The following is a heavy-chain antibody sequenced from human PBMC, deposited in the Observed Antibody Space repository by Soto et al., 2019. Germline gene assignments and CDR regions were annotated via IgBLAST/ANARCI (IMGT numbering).Heavy chain of an antibody. Sequence: PGESLKISCKGSGYSFTSYWIGWVRQMPGKGLDWMGIIYAGDSTTRYSPSFQGQVIISADRSISIAYLQWSSLKASDTAMYYCARYPPNYYGMGLWGQGTTVTVSS. V-gene: IGHV5-51*01. J-gene: IGHJ6*02. CDR2: IYAGDSTT. CDR3: ARYPPNYYGMGL. CDR1: GYSFTSYW.